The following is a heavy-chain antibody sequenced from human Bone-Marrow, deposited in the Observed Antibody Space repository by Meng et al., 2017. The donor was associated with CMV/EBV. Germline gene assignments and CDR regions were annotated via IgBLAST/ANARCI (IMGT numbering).Heavy chain of an antibody. CDR2: IYYGGST. V-gene: IGHV4-61*01. D-gene: IGHD3-10*01. CDR3: ARGLGYYGSGSYDY. J-gene: IGHJ4*02. CDR1: GGSVISGSYC. Sequence: SGGSVISGSYCWSWIRQPPGKGLEWIGYIYYGGSTNSNPSLKSRVTISVDTSKTQFSLKLSSVTDAATAEYYCARGLGYYGSGSYDYWGQGTLVTVSS.